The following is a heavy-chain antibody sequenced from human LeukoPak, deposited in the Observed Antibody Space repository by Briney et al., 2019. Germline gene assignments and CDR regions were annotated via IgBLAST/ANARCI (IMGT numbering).Heavy chain of an antibody. CDR3: ARQRGHSFFDY. CDR1: GGSFSGYY. D-gene: IGHD5-12*01. V-gene: IGHV4-34*01. J-gene: IGHJ4*02. CDR2: INHSGST. Sequence: SETLSLTCAVYGGSFSGYYWSWIRQPPGKGLEWIGEINHSGSTNYNPSLKSRVTISVDTSKNQFSLKLSSVTAADTAVYYCARQRGHSFFDYWGQGTLVTVSS.